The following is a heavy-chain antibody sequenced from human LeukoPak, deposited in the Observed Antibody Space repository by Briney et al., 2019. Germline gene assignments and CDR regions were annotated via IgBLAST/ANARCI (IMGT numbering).Heavy chain of an antibody. Sequence: GSSVKVSCKASGGTFRSYAISWVRQAPGQGLEWMGGIIPIFGTANYAQKFQGRVTITADESTSTAYMELSSLRSEDTAVYYCARAPNSGSYYAFDIWGQGSMVTVSS. V-gene: IGHV1-69*01. CDR2: IIPIFGTA. CDR3: ARAPNSGSYYAFDI. J-gene: IGHJ3*02. CDR1: GGTFRSYA. D-gene: IGHD1-26*01.